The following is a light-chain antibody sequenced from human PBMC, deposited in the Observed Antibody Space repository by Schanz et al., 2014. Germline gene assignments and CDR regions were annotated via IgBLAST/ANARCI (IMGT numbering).Light chain of an antibody. J-gene: IGLJ3*02. V-gene: IGLV2-14*03. CDR2: DVN. Sequence: QSVLTQPASVSGSPGQSITISCTGTSSDVGGYKYVSWYQHHPGKAPKLMIYDVNNRPSGVSNRFSGSKSGNTASLTISGLQAEDEADYYCSSYAGSYTWLFGGGTKLTVL. CDR1: SSDVGGYKY. CDR3: SSYAGSYTWL.